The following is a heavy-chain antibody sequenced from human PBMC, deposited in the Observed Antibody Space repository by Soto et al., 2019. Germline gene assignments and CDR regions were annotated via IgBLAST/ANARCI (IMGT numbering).Heavy chain of an antibody. CDR1: GGSISSGGYS. V-gene: IGHV4-30-2*01. Sequence: SETLSLTCAVSGGSISSGGYSWSWIRQPPGKGLEWIGYIYHSGSTYYNPSLKSRVTISVNGSKNQFSLTVTSVTAADTAVYYFARQVVATDTFDSWGQRTLVTVSS. CDR2: IYHSGST. J-gene: IGHJ5*01. CDR3: ARQVVATDTFDS. D-gene: IGHD5-12*01.